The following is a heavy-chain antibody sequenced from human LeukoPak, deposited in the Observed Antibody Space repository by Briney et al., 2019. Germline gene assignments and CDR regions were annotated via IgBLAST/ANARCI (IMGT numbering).Heavy chain of an antibody. CDR3: ARGGITIFGVVIPFLDY. CDR1: GFTFSSYW. Sequence: GGSPRLSCAASGFTFSSYWMHWVRQAPGKGLVWVSRINTDGSSTSYADSVKGRFTISRDNAKNTLYLQMNSLRAEDTAVYYCARGGITIFGVVIPFLDYWGQGTLVTVSS. V-gene: IGHV3-74*01. J-gene: IGHJ4*02. D-gene: IGHD3-3*01. CDR2: INTDGSST.